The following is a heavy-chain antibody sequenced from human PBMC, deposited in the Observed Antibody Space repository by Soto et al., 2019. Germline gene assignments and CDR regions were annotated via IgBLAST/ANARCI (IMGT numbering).Heavy chain of an antibody. CDR3: ARGGIAVVFFQH. CDR2: INAGNGNT. CDR1: GYTFTSYA. V-gene: IGHV1-3*01. D-gene: IGHD6-19*01. J-gene: IGHJ1*01. Sequence: ASVKVSCKASGYTFTSYAMHWVRQAPGQRLEWMGWINAGNGNTKYSQKFQGRVTITRDTSASTAYMELRGLRSEDTALYYCARGGIAVVFFQHWGQGTLVTVSS.